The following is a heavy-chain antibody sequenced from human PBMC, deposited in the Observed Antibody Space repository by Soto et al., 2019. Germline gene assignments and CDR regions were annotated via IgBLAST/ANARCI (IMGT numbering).Heavy chain of an antibody. CDR1: GGTFSSYT. CDR3: ARGGGSSSGSDY. V-gene: IGHV1-69*02. Sequence: QVQLVQSGAEVKKPGSSVKVSCKASGGTFSSYTISWVRQAPEQGLEWMGRIIPILGIANYAQKFQGRVTITADKSTSTAYMELSSLRSEDTAVYYCARGGGSSSGSDYWGQGTLVTVSS. J-gene: IGHJ4*02. D-gene: IGHD6-19*01. CDR2: IIPILGIA.